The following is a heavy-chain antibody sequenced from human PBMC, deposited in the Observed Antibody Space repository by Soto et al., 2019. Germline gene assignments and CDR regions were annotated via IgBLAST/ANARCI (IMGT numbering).Heavy chain of an antibody. CDR2: ISYDGSNK. CDR1: GFTFSSYG. CDR3: AKDGVGGFDP. V-gene: IGHV3-30*18. Sequence: QVQLVESGGGVVQPGRSLRLSCAASGFTFSSYGMHWVRQAPGKGLEWVAVISYDGSNKYYADSVKGRFTISRDNSKNTLYLQMNSLRAEDTAVSYCAKDGVGGFDPWGQGTLVTVSS. J-gene: IGHJ5*02. D-gene: IGHD2-15*01.